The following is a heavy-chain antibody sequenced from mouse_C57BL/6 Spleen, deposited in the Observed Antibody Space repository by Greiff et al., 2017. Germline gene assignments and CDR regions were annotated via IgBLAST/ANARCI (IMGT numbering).Heavy chain of an antibody. CDR2: IYPGDGDT. CDR3: ARSSTTVVATDFDY. CDR1: GYAFSSYW. J-gene: IGHJ2*01. Sequence: LVESGASVKISCKASGYAFSSYWMNWVKQRPGKGLEWIGQIYPGDGDTNYNGKFKGKATLTADKSSSTASMQLSSLTSEDSAVYFCARSSTTVVATDFDYWGQGTTLTVSS. D-gene: IGHD1-1*01. V-gene: IGHV1-80*01.